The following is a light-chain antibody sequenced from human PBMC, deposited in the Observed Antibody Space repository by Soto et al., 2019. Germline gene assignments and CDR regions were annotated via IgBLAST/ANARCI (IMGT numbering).Light chain of an antibody. V-gene: IGKV3-20*01. CDR2: GAS. CDR3: QQYGRSPPT. CDR1: QSVSSSY. J-gene: IGKJ1*01. Sequence: EIVFTQSPGTLSLSPGERATLSCRASQSVSSSYLAWYQQKPGQAPRLLIYGASSRATGIPDRFSGSGSGTDFTLTISRLEPEDFAVYYCQQYGRSPPTFGQGTKVDI.